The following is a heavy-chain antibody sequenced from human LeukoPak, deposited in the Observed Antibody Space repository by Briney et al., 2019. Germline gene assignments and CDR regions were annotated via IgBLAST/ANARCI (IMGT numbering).Heavy chain of an antibody. V-gene: IGHV3-23*01. CDR1: GFTFSSYA. CDR3: AKGSGSYYTRSPFDY. CDR2: ISGSGGST. Sequence: GGSLRLSCAASGFTFSSYAMSWVRQAPGKGLEWVSAISGSGGSTYYADSVKGRFTISRDNSRNTLYLQTNSLRAEDTAVYYCAKGSGSYYTRSPFDYWGQGTLVTVSS. D-gene: IGHD1-26*01. J-gene: IGHJ4*02.